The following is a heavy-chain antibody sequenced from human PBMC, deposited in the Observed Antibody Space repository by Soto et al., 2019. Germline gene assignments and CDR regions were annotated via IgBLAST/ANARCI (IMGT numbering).Heavy chain of an antibody. CDR3: ASLYGSGSYFGYYYGMDV. D-gene: IGHD3-10*01. J-gene: IGHJ6*02. CDR1: GFTFSDYY. Sequence: QVQLVESGGGLIKPGGSLRLSCAASGFTFSDYYMSWIRQAPGKGLEWVSYISSSGSTIYYADSVKGRFTISRDNAKNSLYLQMNSLRAGDTAVYYCASLYGSGSYFGYYYGMDVWGQGTTVTVSS. V-gene: IGHV3-11*01. CDR2: ISSSGSTI.